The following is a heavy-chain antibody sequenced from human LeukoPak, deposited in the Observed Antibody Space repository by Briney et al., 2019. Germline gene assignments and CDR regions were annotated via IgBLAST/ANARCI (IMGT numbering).Heavy chain of an antibody. CDR3: ARGNWNDVVGYYFDY. CDR2: IYYSGST. CDR1: GGSINSYY. D-gene: IGHD1-1*01. V-gene: IGHV4-59*08. J-gene: IGHJ4*02. Sequence: PSETLSLTCTVAGGSINSYYWSWIRQPPGKGLEWIGYIYYSGSTNYNPSLKSRVTISVDTSKNQFSLKLSSVTAADTAVYYCARGNWNDVVGYYFDYWGQGTLVTVSS.